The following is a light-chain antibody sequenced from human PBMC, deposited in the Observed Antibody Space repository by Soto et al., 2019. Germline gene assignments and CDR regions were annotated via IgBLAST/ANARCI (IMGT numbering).Light chain of an antibody. Sequence: QSVLTQPPSVSGAPGQRVTISCTGSSSNIGAGFDVHWYQQLPGTAPKLLIFEDNHRLSGVPDRFSGSKSGTSASLAITGLQADDEADYYCHSYDSSLSGWVFGGGTKLTVL. CDR2: EDN. CDR1: SSNIGAGFD. CDR3: HSYDSSLSGWV. J-gene: IGLJ3*02. V-gene: IGLV1-40*01.